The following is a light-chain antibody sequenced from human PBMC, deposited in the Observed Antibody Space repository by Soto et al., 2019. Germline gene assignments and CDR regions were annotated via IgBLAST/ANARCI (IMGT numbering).Light chain of an antibody. J-gene: IGLJ1*01. CDR2: DVS. CDR3: CSYAGSYIYV. V-gene: IGLV2-11*01. CDR1: SSDVGGYNY. Sequence: QSALTQPRSVSGSPGQSVTISCTGTSSDVGGYNYVSWYQQHPGNAPKLMIYDVSKRPSGVPDRFSGSKSGNTASLTISGLQAEDEADYYCCSYAGSYIYVFGTGTKLTVL.